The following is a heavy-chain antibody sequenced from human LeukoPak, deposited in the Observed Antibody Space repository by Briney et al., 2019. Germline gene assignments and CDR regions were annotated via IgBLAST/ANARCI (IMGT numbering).Heavy chain of an antibody. V-gene: IGHV3-74*01. Sequence: GGSLRLSCAASGFTFSTYWMHWVRQAPGKGLVWVSRINSDGGTTNCADSVKGRFTISRDNAKNTLYLQMNSLRAEDTAVYYCARGGDNDYGDYWGQGTLVTVSS. J-gene: IGHJ4*02. CDR3: ARGGDNDYGDY. CDR2: INSDGGTT. D-gene: IGHD3-16*01. CDR1: GFTFSTYW.